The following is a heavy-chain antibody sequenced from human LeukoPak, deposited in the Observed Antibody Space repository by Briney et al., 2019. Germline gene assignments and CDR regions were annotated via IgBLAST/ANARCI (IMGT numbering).Heavy chain of an antibody. CDR1: GYTFSGYY. V-gene: IGHV1-2*02. J-gene: IGHJ4*02. Sequence: ASVKVSCKASGYTFSGYYIHWVRQAPGQGLEWMGWLSPKSGATKYAQKFQGRVTLTRDLPLSTAYMDLNSLTSDDTAVYYCARDTYGGSYFPLPYWGQGTLVTVFS. CDR3: ARDTYGGSYFPLPY. CDR2: LSPKSGAT. D-gene: IGHD1-26*01.